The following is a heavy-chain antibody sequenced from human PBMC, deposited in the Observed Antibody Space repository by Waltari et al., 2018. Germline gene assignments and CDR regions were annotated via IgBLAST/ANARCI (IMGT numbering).Heavy chain of an antibody. J-gene: IGHJ4*02. CDR3: ARRAYCGGDCYLGHFDY. D-gene: IGHD2-21*01. V-gene: IGHV5-51*03. CDR2: IYPGDSDT. CDR1: GNRCTSYS. Sequence: EVQLVQSGAEVTTPGECLKISCKGSGNRCTSYSIGWGRQCPGKGLGWMGIIYPGDSDTRYSPSFQGQVTISADKSISTAYLQWSSLKASDTAMYYCARRAYCGGDCYLGHFDYWGQGTLVTVSS.